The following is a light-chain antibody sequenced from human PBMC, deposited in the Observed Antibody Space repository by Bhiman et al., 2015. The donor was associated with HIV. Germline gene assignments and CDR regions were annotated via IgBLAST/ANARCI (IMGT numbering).Light chain of an antibody. J-gene: IGLJ2*01. CDR2: RNN. CDR1: SSNIGSKY. Sequence: QSVLTQAPSASGTPGQRVTISCSGSSSNIGSKYVYWYQQLPGTAPKLLIYRNNQRPSGVPDRFSGSKSGTSASLAISGLRSEDEADYYCTSYISGTAHVLFGGGTHLTVL. CDR3: TSYISGTAHVL. V-gene: IGLV1-47*01.